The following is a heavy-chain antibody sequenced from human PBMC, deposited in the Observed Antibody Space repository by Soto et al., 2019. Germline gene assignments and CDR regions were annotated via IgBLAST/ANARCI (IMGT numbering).Heavy chain of an antibody. D-gene: IGHD5-18*01. J-gene: IGHJ6*02. CDR1: GFTFSRYA. Sequence: GGSLRLSCAGSGFTFSRYAMNWVRQAPGKGLEWVSIISSRGDRTSYAESVKGRFTISRDDSKNTLFLHMNSLGAEDTAVYYCAKETGYSYGFQPNALDVWVQGTTVTVSS. CDR3: AKETGYSYGFQPNALDV. V-gene: IGHV3-23*01. CDR2: ISSRGDRT.